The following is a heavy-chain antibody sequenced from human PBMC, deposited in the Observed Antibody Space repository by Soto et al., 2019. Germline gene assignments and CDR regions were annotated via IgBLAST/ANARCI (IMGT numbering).Heavy chain of an antibody. V-gene: IGHV4-39*01. D-gene: IGHD6-13*01. CDR2: IYYSGST. CDR3: ARHLEEQQLVLYDYYGMAV. CDR1: GGSISSSSYY. Sequence: SETLCVTCTFSGGSISSSSYYGGWFREPTGKGLEWIGSIYYSGSTYYNPSLKSRVTISVDTSKNQFSPKLSSVTAADTAVYYCARHLEEQQLVLYDYYGMAVWCQGTTVT. J-gene: IGHJ6*02.